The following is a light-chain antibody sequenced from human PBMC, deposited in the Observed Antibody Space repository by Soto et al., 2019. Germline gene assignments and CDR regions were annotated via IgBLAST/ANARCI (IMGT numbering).Light chain of an antibody. Sequence: EIVMTQSPAILSVSPGERATLSCRASQSVNSNLAWYQQKPGQAPRLLIFHASTRATGIPARFSGSGSGTEVTLTISSRQSEDFAVYYCQQYNNWRTVGQGTSLEIK. CDR3: QQYNNWRT. J-gene: IGKJ2*01. CDR1: QSVNSN. CDR2: HAS. V-gene: IGKV3-15*01.